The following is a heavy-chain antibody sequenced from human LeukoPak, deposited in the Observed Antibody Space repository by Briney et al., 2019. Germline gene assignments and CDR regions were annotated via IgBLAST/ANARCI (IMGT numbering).Heavy chain of an antibody. V-gene: IGHV4-59*01. CDR3: ARVPVDTAMVNWFDP. J-gene: IGHJ5*02. Sequence: PSETLSLTCSVSGASINNYYWTWIRQTPGKGLEWIGNIHGDGRTNYKPSLKSRVTMSVDTSKNQFSLKLSSVTAADTAVYYCARVPVDTAMVNWFDPWGQGTLVTVSS. D-gene: IGHD5-18*01. CDR1: GASINNYY. CDR2: IHGDGRT.